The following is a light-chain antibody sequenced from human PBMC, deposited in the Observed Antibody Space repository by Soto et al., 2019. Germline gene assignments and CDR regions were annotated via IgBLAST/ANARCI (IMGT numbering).Light chain of an antibody. Sequence: EIVLTQSPATLSLSPGERATLSCRASQSISSYLAWYQHKPGQAPRLLIYDASTRATGIPARFSGSGSGTAFTLTTSSLEHEDFAVYFCQHRNNRRPTWTFGQGTKVEVK. CDR3: QHRNNRRPTWT. CDR1: QSISSY. CDR2: DAS. J-gene: IGKJ1*01. V-gene: IGKV3-11*01.